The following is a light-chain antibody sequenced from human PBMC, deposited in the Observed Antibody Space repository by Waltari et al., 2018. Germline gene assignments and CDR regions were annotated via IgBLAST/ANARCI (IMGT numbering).Light chain of an antibody. CDR3: CSYACFSFLV. J-gene: IGLJ3*02. CDR2: EVS. V-gene: IGLV2-23*02. Sequence: QSALTQPASVSGSPGQSITISCTGTSSDVGSYNLVSWYQQYPGKAPKLMIYEVSKRPSGVSHPFSGSKSCHPASLTIFWLQAEDEADYYCCSYACFSFLVFGGGTKVTVL. CDR1: SSDVGSYNL.